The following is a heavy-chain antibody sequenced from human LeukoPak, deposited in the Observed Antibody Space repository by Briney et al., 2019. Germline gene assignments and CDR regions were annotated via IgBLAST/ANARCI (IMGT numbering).Heavy chain of an antibody. Sequence: PSETLSLTCSVSGGSVSNYYWSWIRQPPGKGLEWIGYVYYTGSTNYNPSLKSRVTMFEDKSKNQFSLRLYSVTVADTAVYYCARRRYYYDSSGTGIYYSFDYWGQGTLVTVSS. CDR2: VYYTGST. D-gene: IGHD3-22*01. V-gene: IGHV4-59*08. CDR3: ARRRYYYDSSGTGIYYSFDY. J-gene: IGHJ4*02. CDR1: GGSVSNYY.